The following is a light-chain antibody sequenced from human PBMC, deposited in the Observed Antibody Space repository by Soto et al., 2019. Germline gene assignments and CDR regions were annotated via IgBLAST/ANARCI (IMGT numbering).Light chain of an antibody. Sequence: EIVLTQSPGTLSLSPGERATLSCRASQSVDNNYLAWYQQKPGQAPRLLIYGATSRATGIPDRFRGSGSGTDFTLTITGLEPEDFGVFYCQQYANSHGTFGQGTRVEIK. CDR2: GAT. V-gene: IGKV3-20*01. J-gene: IGKJ1*01. CDR3: QQYANSHGT. CDR1: QSVDNNY.